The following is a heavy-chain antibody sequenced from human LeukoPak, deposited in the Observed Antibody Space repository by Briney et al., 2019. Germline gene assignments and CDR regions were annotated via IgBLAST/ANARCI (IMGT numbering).Heavy chain of an antibody. Sequence: GGSLRLSCAASGFTFSNYWMSWVRQAPGKGLEWVANIKQDGSEKYYVDSVKGRFTISRDNAKNSLYLQMNSLRAEDTAVYYCAGYCSSTSCKQRGFDYWGQGTLVTVSS. D-gene: IGHD2-2*01. CDR3: AGYCSSTSCKQRGFDY. J-gene: IGHJ4*02. CDR2: IKQDGSEK. CDR1: GFTFSNYW. V-gene: IGHV3-7*01.